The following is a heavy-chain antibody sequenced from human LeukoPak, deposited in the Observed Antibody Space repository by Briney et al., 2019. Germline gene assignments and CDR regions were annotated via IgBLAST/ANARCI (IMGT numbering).Heavy chain of an antibody. CDR1: GGSISSGSYY. Sequence: PSQTLSLTCTVSGGSISSGSYYWSWIRQPAGKGLEWIGRIYTSGSTNYNPSLKSRVTISVDTSKNQFSLKLSSVTAADTAVYYCARGSHTHCTNGVCYAGGWFDPWGQGTLVTVSS. V-gene: IGHV4-61*02. D-gene: IGHD2-8*01. J-gene: IGHJ5*02. CDR3: ARGSHTHCTNGVCYAGGWFDP. CDR2: IYTSGST.